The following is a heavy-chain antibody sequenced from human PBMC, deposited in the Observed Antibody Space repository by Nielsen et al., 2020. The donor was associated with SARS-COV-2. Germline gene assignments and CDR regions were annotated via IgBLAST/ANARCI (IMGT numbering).Heavy chain of an antibody. CDR3: ARDLVAARTYYYYGMDV. CDR2: IKQDGSEK. Sequence: GESLKISCAASGFTFSSYWMSWVRQAPGKGLEWVANIKQDGSEKYYVDSVKGRFTISRDNAKNSLYLQMNSLRAEDTAVYYCARDLVAARTYYYYGMDVWGQGTTVTVPS. V-gene: IGHV3-7*01. D-gene: IGHD6-6*01. CDR1: GFTFSSYW. J-gene: IGHJ6*02.